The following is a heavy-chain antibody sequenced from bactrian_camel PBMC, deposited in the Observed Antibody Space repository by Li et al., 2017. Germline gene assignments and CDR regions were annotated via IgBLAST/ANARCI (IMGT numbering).Heavy chain of an antibody. CDR2: IYSDGSNT. CDR1: GFTFSNNW. J-gene: IGHJ4*01. V-gene: IGHV3S6*01. CDR3: ATGLLPYCSGAYCYTQYNY. Sequence: HVQLVESGGGLVQPGGSLRLSCAASGFTFSNNWMQWVRQAPGKGLEWVSSIYSDGSNTYYPDSVKGRFTISRDNARNTMYLRMNSLKPEDTAVYYCATGLLPYCSGAYCYTQYNYWGQGTQVTVS. D-gene: IGHD2*01.